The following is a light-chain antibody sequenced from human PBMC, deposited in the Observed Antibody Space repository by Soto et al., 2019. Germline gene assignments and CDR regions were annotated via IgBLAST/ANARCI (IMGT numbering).Light chain of an antibody. CDR2: DAS. CDR3: QQYSSYSYT. CDR1: QSINIW. Sequence: DIQMTQSPSTLSASVGDRVTITCRASQSINIWLAWYQQKPGKAPKFLIYDASSLESGVPSRFSGSGSGTEFTLTINSLQPDDFATYYCQQYSSYSYTFGQGTKLEIK. V-gene: IGKV1-5*01. J-gene: IGKJ2*01.